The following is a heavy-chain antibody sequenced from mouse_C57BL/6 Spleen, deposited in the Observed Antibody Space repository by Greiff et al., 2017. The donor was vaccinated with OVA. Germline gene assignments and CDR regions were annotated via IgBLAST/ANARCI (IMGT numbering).Heavy chain of an antibody. D-gene: IGHD2-5*01. CDR2: FYPGSGSI. V-gene: IGHV1-62-2*01. J-gene: IGHJ4*01. CDR1: GYTFTEYT. CDR3: ARHEERENYSTYYAMDY. Sequence: VKLMESGAELVKPGASVKLSCKASGYTFTEYTIHWVKQRSGQGLEWIGWFYPGSGSIKYNEKFKDKATLTADKSSSTVYMELSRLTSEDSAVYFCARHEERENYSTYYAMDYWGQGTSVTVSS.